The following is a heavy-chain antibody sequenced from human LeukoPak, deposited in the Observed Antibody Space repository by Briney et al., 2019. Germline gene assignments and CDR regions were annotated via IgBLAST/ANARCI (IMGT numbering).Heavy chain of an antibody. CDR2: IYYSGST. V-gene: IGHV4-59*12. Sequence: SEALSLTCTVSGGSISSYYWSWIRQSPGKGLEWIGYIYYSGSTNYNPSLKSRVTISVDTSKNQFSLNLSSVTAADTAVYYCARDIQTVTTAFSFDYWGQGTLVTVSS. D-gene: IGHD4-17*01. CDR1: GGSISSYY. CDR3: ARDIQTVTTAFSFDY. J-gene: IGHJ4*02.